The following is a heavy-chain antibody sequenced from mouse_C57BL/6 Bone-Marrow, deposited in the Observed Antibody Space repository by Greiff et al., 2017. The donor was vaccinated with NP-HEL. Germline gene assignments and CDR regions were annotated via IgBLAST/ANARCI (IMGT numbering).Heavy chain of an antibody. CDR3: AQALLLGPPWFAY. CDR2: IYPRSGNT. CDR1: GYTFTSYG. D-gene: IGHD2-1*01. J-gene: IGHJ3*01. V-gene: IGHV1-81*01. Sequence: VKLQQSGAELARPGASVKLSCKASGYTFTSYGISWVKQRTGQGLEWIGEIYPRSGNTYYNEKFKGKATLTADKSSSTAYMELRSLTSEDSAVYFCAQALLLGPPWFAYWGQGTLVTVSA.